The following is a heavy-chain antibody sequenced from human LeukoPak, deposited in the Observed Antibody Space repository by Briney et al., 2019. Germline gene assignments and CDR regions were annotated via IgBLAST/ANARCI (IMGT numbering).Heavy chain of an antibody. J-gene: IGHJ4*02. CDR3: AKRMAGSDFYFDY. V-gene: IGHV3-23*01. D-gene: IGHD2-21*02. CDR1: GFTFINYA. Sequence: GGSLRLSCAASGFTFINYAMSWVRQAPGKGLEWVSAIDTAGGTHYADSVKGRFTISRDISKNALYPQMNSLRAEDTAIYYCAKRMAGSDFYFDYWGQGTLVSVSS. CDR2: IDTAGGT.